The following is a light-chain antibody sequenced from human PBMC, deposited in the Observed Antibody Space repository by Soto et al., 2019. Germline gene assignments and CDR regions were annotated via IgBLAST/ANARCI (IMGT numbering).Light chain of an antibody. CDR1: NSNVGNNT. V-gene: IGLV1-44*01. CDR2: GYN. CDR3: AAWDDGLNGWL. Sequence: QSVLTQPPSASGTPGQRVTISCSGSNSNVGNNTVNWYQQFPGTSPRLLIEGYNRRPSGVPDRFSGSKSANSASLAISGLKSEDEADYYCAAWDDGLNGWLFGGGTKVTVL. J-gene: IGLJ3*02.